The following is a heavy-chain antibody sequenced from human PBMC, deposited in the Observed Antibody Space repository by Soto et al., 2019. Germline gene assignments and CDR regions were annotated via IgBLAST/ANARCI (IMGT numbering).Heavy chain of an antibody. Sequence: GGSLRLSCAASGFTFSSYAMSWVRQAPGKGLEWVSAISGSGGSTYYADSVKGRFTISRDNSRNRLYLQMNSLRAEDTAVYYCAKDLSRLSLGGFGEFRGLNWFDPWGQGTLVTVSS. CDR2: ISGSGGST. CDR1: GFTFSSYA. J-gene: IGHJ5*02. V-gene: IGHV3-23*01. D-gene: IGHD3-10*01. CDR3: AKDLSRLSLGGFGEFRGLNWFDP.